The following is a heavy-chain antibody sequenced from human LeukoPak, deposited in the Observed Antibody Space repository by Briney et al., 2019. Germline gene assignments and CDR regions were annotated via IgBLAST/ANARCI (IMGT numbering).Heavy chain of an antibody. D-gene: IGHD3-9*01. Sequence: PSETLSLTCAVYGGSFSGYYWSWIRQPPGKGLEWIGEINHSGSTNYNPSLKSRVTISVDTSKNQFSLKLSSVTAADTAVYYCARGPPYYDILTGYYPNWFDPWGQGTLVTVSS. V-gene: IGHV4-34*01. CDR3: ARGPPYYDILTGYYPNWFDP. J-gene: IGHJ5*02. CDR1: GGSFSGYY. CDR2: INHSGST.